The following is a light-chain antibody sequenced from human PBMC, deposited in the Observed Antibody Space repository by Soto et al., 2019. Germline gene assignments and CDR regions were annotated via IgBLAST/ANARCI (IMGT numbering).Light chain of an antibody. CDR3: QQYGSSLWT. CDR1: QGIGDT. Sequence: EVVMTQSPATLSVSPGEGATLSCRASQGIGDTLAWYQHKPGQTPRLLIYGASSRATDIPDRFSGSGSGTDFTLTISRLEPEDFAVYYCQQYGSSLWTFGQGTKVDIK. CDR2: GAS. V-gene: IGKV3-20*01. J-gene: IGKJ1*01.